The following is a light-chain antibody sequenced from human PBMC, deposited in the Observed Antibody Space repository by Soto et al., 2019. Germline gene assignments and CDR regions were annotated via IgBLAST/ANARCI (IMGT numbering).Light chain of an antibody. CDR3: QVWESSSDQVV. Sequence: SYVLTQPPSVSVAPGQTAKITCGGNSIGSKSVHWYQQKAGQAPVLVVHDDSDRPSGIPERFSGSNPANTATLTISRVEAGDEADYYCQVWESSSDQVVFAGGTKLTVL. CDR1: SIGSKS. V-gene: IGLV3-21*02. J-gene: IGLJ2*01. CDR2: DDS.